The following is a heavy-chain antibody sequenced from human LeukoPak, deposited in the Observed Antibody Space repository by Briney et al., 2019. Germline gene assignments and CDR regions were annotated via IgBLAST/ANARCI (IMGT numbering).Heavy chain of an antibody. CDR2: INPNSGGT. CDR3: ARVKQNYGSGSYVWGY. CDR1: GYTFTGYY. Sequence: ASVKVSCKASGYTFTGYYMHWVRQAPGQGLEWMGWINPNSGGTNYAQKFQGRVTMTRDTSISTAYMELSRLRSDDTAVYYCARVKQNYGSGSYVWGYWGQGTLVTVSS. D-gene: IGHD3-10*01. V-gene: IGHV1-2*02. J-gene: IGHJ4*02.